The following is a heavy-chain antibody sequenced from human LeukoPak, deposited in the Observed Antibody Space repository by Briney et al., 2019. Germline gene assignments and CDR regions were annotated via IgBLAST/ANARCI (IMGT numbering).Heavy chain of an antibody. CDR2: IIPILGIA. V-gene: IGHV1-69*04. CDR3: ARDHINSNYSPFDY. Sequence: GASVKVSCKASEYPFTGYYMHWLRQAPGQGLEWMGRIIPILGIANYAQKFQGRVTITADKSTSTAYMELSSLRSEDTAVYYCARDHINSNYSPFDYWGQGTLVTVSS. CDR1: EYPFTGYY. J-gene: IGHJ4*02. D-gene: IGHD4-11*01.